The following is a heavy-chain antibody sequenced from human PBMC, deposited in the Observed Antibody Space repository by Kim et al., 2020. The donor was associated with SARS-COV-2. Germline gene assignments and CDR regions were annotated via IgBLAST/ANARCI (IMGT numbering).Heavy chain of an antibody. Sequence: ASVKVSCKASGYTFTSYAMNWVRQAPGQGLEWMGWINTNTGNPTYAQGFTGRFVFSLDTSVSTAYLQISSLKAEDTAVYYCARVYSTMVRGVITPLRYWGQGTLVTVSS. V-gene: IGHV7-4-1*02. CDR1: GYTFTSYA. D-gene: IGHD3-10*01. CDR2: INTNTGNP. CDR3: ARVYSTMVRGVITPLRY. J-gene: IGHJ4*02.